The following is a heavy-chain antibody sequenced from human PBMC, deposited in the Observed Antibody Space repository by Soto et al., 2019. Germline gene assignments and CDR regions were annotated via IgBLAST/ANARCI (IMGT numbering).Heavy chain of an antibody. CDR1: GFSFDDIA. D-gene: IGHD6-19*01. CDR3: CSGWDFDY. CDR2: ISWDSGSL. J-gene: IGHJ4*02. Sequence: PGGSLRLSCAASGFSFDDIAMHWVRQAPGKGLEWVSGISWDSGSLGYADSVKGRFTISRDNAKNSLFLQMNSLIAEDTALYYCCSGWDFDYWGQGTLVTVSS. V-gene: IGHV3-9*01.